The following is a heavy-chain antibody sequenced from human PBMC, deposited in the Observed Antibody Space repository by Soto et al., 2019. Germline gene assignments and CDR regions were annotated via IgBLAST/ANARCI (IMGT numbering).Heavy chain of an antibody. Sequence: QVQLVQSGAEVKKPGSSVKVSCKASGGTLSNYAIAWVRLAPGQGLEWVGGVIPIFSIMNDAQKFQDRVTFTADDSTNTAYMELSSLTSEDTAVHYWARGLTIFGVVNFDYWGQGTLVTVSS. CDR1: GGTLSNYA. D-gene: IGHD3-3*01. CDR2: VIPIFSIM. CDR3: ARGLTIFGVVNFDY. V-gene: IGHV1-69*01. J-gene: IGHJ4*02.